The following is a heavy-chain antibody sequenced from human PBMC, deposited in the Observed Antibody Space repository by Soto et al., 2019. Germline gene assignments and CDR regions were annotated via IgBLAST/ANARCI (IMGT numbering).Heavy chain of an antibody. CDR3: AREWGPYSSGWDDAFDI. V-gene: IGHV1-3*01. Sequence: QVQLVQSGAEVKKPGASVKVSCKASGYTFTSYAMHWVRQAPGQRLEWMGWITAGKGNTKYSQKFQGRVTITRDTSASTAYMELSSLRSEDTAVYYCAREWGPYSSGWDDAFDIWGQGTMVTVSS. CDR2: ITAGKGNT. J-gene: IGHJ3*02. CDR1: GYTFTSYA. D-gene: IGHD6-19*01.